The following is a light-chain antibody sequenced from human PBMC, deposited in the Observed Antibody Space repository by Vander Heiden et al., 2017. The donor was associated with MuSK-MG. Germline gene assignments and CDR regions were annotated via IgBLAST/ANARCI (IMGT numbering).Light chain of an antibody. J-gene: IGKJ1*01. CDR1: QSVLYSSNNKNY. V-gene: IGKV4-1*01. CDR2: WAS. CDR3: QQDDSTPWT. Sequence: DIVITQSPDSLAVSLGERATINCKSSQSVLYSSNNKNYLAWYQQKPGQPPKLLIYWASTRESGVPDRFSGSGSGTDFTLTISSLQAEDVAVYYCQQDDSTPWTFGQGTKVEIK.